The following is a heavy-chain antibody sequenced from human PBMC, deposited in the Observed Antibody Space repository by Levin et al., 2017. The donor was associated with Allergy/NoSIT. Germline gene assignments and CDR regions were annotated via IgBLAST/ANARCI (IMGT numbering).Heavy chain of an antibody. CDR2: ITWDGPST. V-gene: IGHV3-43*01. J-gene: IGHJ4*02. CDR1: GFPITDYT. CDR3: ARDSLYNDCWSGHFDY. D-gene: IGHD3-3*01. Sequence: GGSLRLSCAVSGFPITDYTMHWVRQRPGKGLEWVSLITWDGPSTYYEDSVKGRFTISRDPRKDFLYLQMNSLRTEDTALYYCARDSLYNDCWSGHFDYWGQGSLVTVSS.